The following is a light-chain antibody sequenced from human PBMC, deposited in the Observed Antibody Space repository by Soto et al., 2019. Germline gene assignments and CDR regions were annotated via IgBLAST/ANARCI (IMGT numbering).Light chain of an antibody. CDR2: DVS. V-gene: IGLV2-14*01. CDR3: SSYASSSTVI. J-gene: IGLJ2*01. Sequence: QSVLTQPASVSGSPGQSITISCTGTSSDVGAYNYVSWYQQHPVKAPKLMIYDVSSRPPGISNRFSGSKSGNTASLTISGVQAEDEADYYCSSYASSSTVIFGGGTQLTVL. CDR1: SSDVGAYNY.